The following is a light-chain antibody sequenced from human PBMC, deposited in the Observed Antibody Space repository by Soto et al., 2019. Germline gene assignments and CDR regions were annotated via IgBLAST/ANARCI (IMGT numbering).Light chain of an antibody. CDR1: QSISSW. Sequence: DIQMTKSPSTLSASVGYRFTITCRASQSISSWLAWYQQKPGKAPKLLIYDASSLESGVPSRFSGSGSGTEFTLTISSLQPDDFAPYYCQQYNSYWTFGQGTKVDIK. J-gene: IGKJ1*01. V-gene: IGKV1-5*01. CDR2: DAS. CDR3: QQYNSYWT.